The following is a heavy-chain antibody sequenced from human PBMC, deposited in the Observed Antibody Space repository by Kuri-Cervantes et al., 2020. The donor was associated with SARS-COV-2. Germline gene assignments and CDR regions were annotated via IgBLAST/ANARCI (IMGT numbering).Heavy chain of an antibody. J-gene: IGHJ4*02. CDR3: ARGLAVAGEGSFDY. D-gene: IGHD6-19*01. Sequence: GSLRLSCAVYGGSFSGYYWTWIRQSPGKGLEWIGEINHSGSTNYNPSLKSRVTISVDTSKNQFSLKLSSVTAADTAVYYCARGLAVAGEGSFDYWGQGALVTVSS. CDR2: INHSGST. V-gene: IGHV4-34*01. CDR1: GGSFSGYY.